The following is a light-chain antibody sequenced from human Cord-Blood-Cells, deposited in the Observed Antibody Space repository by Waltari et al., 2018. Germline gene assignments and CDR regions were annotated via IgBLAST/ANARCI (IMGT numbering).Light chain of an antibody. V-gene: IGKV3-11*01. CDR1: QSVSSY. Sequence: EIVLTQSPATLSLSPGERATLSSRASQSVSSYLAWYQQKPGQAPRLLIYDASNRATGIPARCSGSGSGTDFTLTISSLEPEDFAVYYCQQRSNWLTFGGGTKVEIK. CDR2: DAS. CDR3: QQRSNWLT. J-gene: IGKJ4*01.